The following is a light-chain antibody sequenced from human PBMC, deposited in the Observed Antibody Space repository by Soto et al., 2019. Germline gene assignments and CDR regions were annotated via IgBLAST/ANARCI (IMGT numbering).Light chain of an antibody. V-gene: IGKV1-5*03. Sequence: DIQMTQSPSTLSASVGDRVTITCRASQTINTYLAWYQQKPGKAPKLLIFATSNLESGVPSRFSGSGFGTEFSLTISSLQPDDFATYYCQQYKSFSLTFGGGTRLEVK. CDR2: ATS. CDR1: QTINTY. J-gene: IGKJ4*01. CDR3: QQYKSFSLT.